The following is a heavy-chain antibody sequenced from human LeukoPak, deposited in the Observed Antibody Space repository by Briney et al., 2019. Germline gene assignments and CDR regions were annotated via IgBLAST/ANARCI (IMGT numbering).Heavy chain of an antibody. CDR3: GRDTLVGYFSYYYMDV. Sequence: PSETLSLTCTVSGGSISSHYWTWIRQSPVKGLEWIGDISNSGSTSYNPSLKSRVTISIDTSKNQFSLKLSSVTAADTAVYYCGRDTLVGYFSYYYMDVWGKGTTVTVSS. CDR1: GGSISSHY. CDR2: ISNSGST. D-gene: IGHD2-15*01. V-gene: IGHV4-59*11. J-gene: IGHJ6*03.